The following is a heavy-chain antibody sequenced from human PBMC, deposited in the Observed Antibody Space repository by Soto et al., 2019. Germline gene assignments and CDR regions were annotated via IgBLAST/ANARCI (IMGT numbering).Heavy chain of an antibody. Sequence: GESLKISCRGSGYSFTSYWISWVRQMPGKGLEWMGRIDPSDSYTNYSPSFQGHVTISADKSISTAYLQWSSLKASDTAMFYYASRHYKNMHQSYGMDVWGQGTTVTVSS. D-gene: IGHD1-1*01. CDR1: GYSFTSYW. CDR3: ASRHYKNMHQSYGMDV. CDR2: IDPSDSYT. J-gene: IGHJ6*02. V-gene: IGHV5-10-1*01.